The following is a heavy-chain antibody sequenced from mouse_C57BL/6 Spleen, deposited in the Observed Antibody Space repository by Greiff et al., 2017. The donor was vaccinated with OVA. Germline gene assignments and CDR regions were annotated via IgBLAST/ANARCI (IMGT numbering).Heavy chain of an antibody. Sequence: EVQLQQSGPELVKPGDSVKISCKASGYSFTGYFMNWVMQSHGKSLEWIGRINPYNGDTFYNQKFKGKATLTVDKSSSTAHMELRSLTSEDSAVYYCARTPYDYDREYYFDYWGQGTTLTVSS. CDR2: INPYNGDT. CDR1: GYSFTGYF. CDR3: ARTPYDYDREYYFDY. J-gene: IGHJ2*01. D-gene: IGHD2-4*01. V-gene: IGHV1-20*01.